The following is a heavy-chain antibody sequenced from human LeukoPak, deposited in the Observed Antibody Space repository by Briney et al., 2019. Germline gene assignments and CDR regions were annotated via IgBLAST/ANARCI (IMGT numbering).Heavy chain of an antibody. D-gene: IGHD4-17*01. J-gene: IGHJ4*02. V-gene: IGHV3-21*01. CDR1: GFTFSSYT. CDR2: ISSSSDYI. CDR3: ARDNYGDYYDY. Sequence: PGGSLRLSCAVSGFTFSSYTMNWVRQAPGKGLEWVSSISSSSDYIYYAASVKGRFTISRDNAKNSLYLQMNSLGAEDTAVYYCARDNYGDYYDYWGQGTLVTVSS.